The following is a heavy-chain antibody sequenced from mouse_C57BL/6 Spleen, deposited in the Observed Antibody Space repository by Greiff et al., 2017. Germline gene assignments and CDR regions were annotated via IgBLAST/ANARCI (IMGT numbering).Heavy chain of an antibody. CDR2: IHPNSGST. V-gene: IGHV1-64*01. Sequence: VQLQQSGAELAKPGASVKLSCKASGYTFTSYWMHWVKQRPGQGLEWIGMIHPNSGSTNYNEKFKSKATLTVDKSSSTAYMQLSSLTSEDSAVYYCARTAQATDYWGQGTTLTVSS. CDR3: ARTAQATDY. D-gene: IGHD3-2*02. J-gene: IGHJ2*01. CDR1: GYTFTSYW.